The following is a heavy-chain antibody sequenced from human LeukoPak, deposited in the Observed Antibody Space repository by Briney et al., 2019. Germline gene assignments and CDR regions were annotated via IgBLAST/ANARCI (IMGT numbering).Heavy chain of an antibody. V-gene: IGHV3-9*01. D-gene: IGHD3-22*01. CDR2: SSWYYGSI. J-gene: IGHJ3*02. CDR3: ARGMIIDYDNIIGYLTPAFDI. Sequence: PGRSLRLSCTVSGFTLGDYAMHWVRHAPGKGLERVSGSSWYYGSIGCADSAKGRFTISRDNAKNSLYLQMNSLRGEDTALYYWARGMIIDYDNIIGYLTPAFDISGQGTMVTLSS. CDR1: GFTLGDYA.